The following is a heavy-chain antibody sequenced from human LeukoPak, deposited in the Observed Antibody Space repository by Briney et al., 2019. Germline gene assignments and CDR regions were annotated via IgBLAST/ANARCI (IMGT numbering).Heavy chain of an antibody. CDR3: ARARNYYDSSDYYYEGDAFDI. Sequence: SETLSLTCTVSGGPISSYHWSWIRQPPGKGLECIGYIYYSGSTHYNPSLKSRVTISVVTSKNQFSLKLSSVTAADTAVYFCARARNYYDSSDYYYEGDAFDIWGQGTMVTVSS. J-gene: IGHJ3*02. V-gene: IGHV4-59*01. CDR1: GGPISSYH. CDR2: IYYSGST. D-gene: IGHD3-22*01.